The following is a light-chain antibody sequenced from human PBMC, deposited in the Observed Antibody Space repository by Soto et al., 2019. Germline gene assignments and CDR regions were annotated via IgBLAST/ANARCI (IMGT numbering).Light chain of an antibody. CDR1: QSVRSNY. CDR2: DAS. Sequence: EIVLTQSPDTLSLSPGERATLSCRASQSVRSNYLAWYQQKPGQAPRFRIYDASSRATGIPDRFSGSGSGTDFTLTISRLEPEDFAVYYCQQYGSTPLTFGGGTKV. J-gene: IGKJ4*01. V-gene: IGKV3-20*01. CDR3: QQYGSTPLT.